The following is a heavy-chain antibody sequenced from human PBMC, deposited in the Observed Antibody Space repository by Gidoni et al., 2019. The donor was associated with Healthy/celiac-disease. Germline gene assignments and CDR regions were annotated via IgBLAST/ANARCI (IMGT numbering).Heavy chain of an antibody. Sequence: QVQLQQWGAGLSKPSETLSLASAVYGGSFSGYSCSWIRQPPGKGLEWIGEINHSGSTNYNPSLKGRVTISVDTSKNQFSLKLSSVTAADTAVYYCARGMTIFGVVIPRFDYWGQGTLVTVSS. CDR2: INHSGST. V-gene: IGHV4-34*01. D-gene: IGHD3-3*01. CDR3: ARGMTIFGVVIPRFDY. J-gene: IGHJ4*02. CDR1: GGSFSGYS.